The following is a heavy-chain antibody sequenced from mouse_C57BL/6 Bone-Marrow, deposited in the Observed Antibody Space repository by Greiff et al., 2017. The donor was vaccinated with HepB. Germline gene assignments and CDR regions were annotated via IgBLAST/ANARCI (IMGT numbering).Heavy chain of an antibody. V-gene: IGHV3-6*01. CDR1: GYSITSGYY. CDR2: ISYDGSN. Sequence: EVQLQESGPGLVKPSQSLSLTCSVTGYSITSGYYWNWIRQFPGNKLEWMGNISYDGSNNYNPSLKNRITITRDTSKNQFFLKLNSVTTEDTATYYCAREGYYGSSYGYAMCYWGHGTSVTV. D-gene: IGHD1-1*01. CDR3: AREGYYGSSYGYAMCY. J-gene: IGHJ4*01.